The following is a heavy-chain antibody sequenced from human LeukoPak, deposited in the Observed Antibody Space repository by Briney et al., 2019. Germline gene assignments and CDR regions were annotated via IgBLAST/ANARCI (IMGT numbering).Heavy chain of an antibody. J-gene: IGHJ4*02. D-gene: IGHD6-19*01. Sequence: PSETLSLTCAVYGGSFSVYYWSWIRQPPGKGLEWIGEIYHSGSTNYNPSLKSRVTISVDKSKNQFSLKLSSVTAADTAVYYCARYDVGWYYFDYWGQGTLVTVSS. CDR1: GGSFSVYY. CDR2: IYHSGST. V-gene: IGHV4-34*01. CDR3: ARYDVGWYYFDY.